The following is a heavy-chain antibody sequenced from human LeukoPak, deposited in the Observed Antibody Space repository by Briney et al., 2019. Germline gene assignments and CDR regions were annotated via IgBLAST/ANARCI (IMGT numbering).Heavy chain of an antibody. D-gene: IGHD3-3*01. CDR1: GFTFGSYT. Sequence: PGGSLRFSCAASGFTFGSYTMHWVRQAPGKGLEWVSYLTPGGTIYYGDSVRGRFTISRDNAKSSLYLQMNSLRVEDTAVYYCVRDLSASYYDFWGQGTLVTVSS. CDR2: LTPGGTI. CDR3: VRDLSASYYDF. V-gene: IGHV3-48*03. J-gene: IGHJ4*02.